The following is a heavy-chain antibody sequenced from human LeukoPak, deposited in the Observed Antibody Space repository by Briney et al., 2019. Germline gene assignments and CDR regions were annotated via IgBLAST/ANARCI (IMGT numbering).Heavy chain of an antibody. CDR2: IYYSGST. CDR3: ASRKGSGTNNWFDP. V-gene: IGHV4-39*07. J-gene: IGHJ5*02. CDR1: GGSISSSSYY. D-gene: IGHD3-10*01. Sequence: SETLSLTCTVSGGSISSSSYYWGWIRQPPGKGLEWIGSIYYSGSTYYNPSLKSRVTISVDTSKNQFSLKLSSVTAADTAVYYCASRKGSGTNNWFDPWGQGTLVTVSS.